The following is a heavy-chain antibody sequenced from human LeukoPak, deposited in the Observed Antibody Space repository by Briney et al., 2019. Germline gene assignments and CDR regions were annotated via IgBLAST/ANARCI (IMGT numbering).Heavy chain of an antibody. D-gene: IGHD6-13*01. V-gene: IGHV1-2*02. CDR3: ARDLDSSSWYKEDY. CDR2: INPNSGGT. J-gene: IGHJ4*02. CDR1: GYTFTGYY. Sequence: ASVKVSCKASGYTFTGYYMHWVRQAPGQGLEWMGWINPNSGGTNYAQKFQGRVTMTRDTSISTAYMELSRLRSDDTAMYYCARDLDSSSWYKEDYWGQGTLVTVSS.